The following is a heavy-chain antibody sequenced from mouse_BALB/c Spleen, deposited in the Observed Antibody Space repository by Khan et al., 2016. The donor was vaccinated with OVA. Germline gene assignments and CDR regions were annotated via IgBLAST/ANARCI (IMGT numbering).Heavy chain of an antibody. Sequence: EVKLVESGGGLVQPGGSRKLSCAASGFTFSRFGMHWVRQAPEKGLEWVAYISSGSSTIYYADTVKGRFTISRDNPKNTLFLQMTSLMSEDTAMYYCARDSNFDYWGQGTTLTVSS. CDR3: ARDSNFDY. CDR2: ISSGSSTI. CDR1: GFTFSRFG. V-gene: IGHV5-17*02. J-gene: IGHJ2*01.